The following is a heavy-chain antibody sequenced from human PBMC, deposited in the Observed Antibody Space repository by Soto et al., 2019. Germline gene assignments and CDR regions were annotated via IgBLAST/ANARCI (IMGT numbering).Heavy chain of an antibody. V-gene: IGHV5-51*01. D-gene: IGHD3-10*01. CDR2: IYPGDSDT. Sequence: GESLKISCKGSGYSFTSYWIGWVRQMPGKGLEWMGIIYPGDSDTRYSPSFQGQVTISADKSISTAYLQWSSLKASDTAIYYCARHLFRYQVRGVIEKYYYYYYGMDVWGQGTTVTVSS. CDR1: GYSFTSYW. CDR3: ARHLFRYQVRGVIEKYYYYYYGMDV. J-gene: IGHJ6*02.